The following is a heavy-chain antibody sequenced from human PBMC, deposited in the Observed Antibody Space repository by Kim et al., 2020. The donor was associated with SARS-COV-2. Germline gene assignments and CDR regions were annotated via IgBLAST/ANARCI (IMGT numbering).Heavy chain of an antibody. CDR3: ARVGYCSGGSCSAYYFDY. J-gene: IGHJ4*02. V-gene: IGHV1-69*01. Sequence: QGRVTITADESTSTAYMELSSLRSEDTAVYYCARVGYCSGGSCSAYYFDYWGQGTLVTVSS. D-gene: IGHD2-15*01.